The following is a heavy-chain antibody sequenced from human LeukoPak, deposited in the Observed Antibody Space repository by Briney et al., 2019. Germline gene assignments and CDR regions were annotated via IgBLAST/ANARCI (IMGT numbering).Heavy chain of an antibody. CDR2: IWYDGSNK. CDR1: GFTFSSYG. D-gene: IGHD5-24*01. CDR3: ARDKNTRDGYNFFDD. Sequence: GGSLRLSCAASGFTFSSYGMHWVRQAPGKGLEWVVLIWYDGSNKYYTDSVKGRFTISRDNSNDTLYLQMNSLRAEDTAVYYCARDKNTRDGYNFFDDWGQGTLVTVSS. V-gene: IGHV3-33*01. J-gene: IGHJ4*02.